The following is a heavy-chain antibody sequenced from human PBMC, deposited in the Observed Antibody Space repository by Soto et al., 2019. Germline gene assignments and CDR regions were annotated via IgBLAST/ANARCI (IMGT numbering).Heavy chain of an antibody. Sequence: SETLSLTCAVSSGSISSSNWWSWVRQPPGKGLEWIGEIYHSGSTNYNPSLKSRVTISVDKSKNQFSLKLSSVTAADTAVYYCASRYYDILTGPNNWFDPWGQGTLVTVSS. CDR3: ASRYYDILTGPNNWFDP. CDR2: IYHSGST. CDR1: SGSISSSNW. J-gene: IGHJ5*02. D-gene: IGHD3-9*01. V-gene: IGHV4-4*02.